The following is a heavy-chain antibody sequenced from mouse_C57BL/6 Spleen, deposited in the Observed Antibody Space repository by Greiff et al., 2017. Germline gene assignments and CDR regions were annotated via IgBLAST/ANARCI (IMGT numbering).Heavy chain of an antibody. D-gene: IGHD1-1*01. Sequence: VQLQQSGPELVKPGASVKISCKASGYTFTDYYMNWVKQSHGQSLEWIGDINPNNGGTSYNQKFKGKATLTVDKSSSTAYMELRSLTSEDSAVYYCARDYRSSYWYFDVWGTGTTVTVSS. CDR1: GYTFTDYY. J-gene: IGHJ1*03. CDR2: INPNNGGT. V-gene: IGHV1-26*01. CDR3: ARDYRSSYWYFDV.